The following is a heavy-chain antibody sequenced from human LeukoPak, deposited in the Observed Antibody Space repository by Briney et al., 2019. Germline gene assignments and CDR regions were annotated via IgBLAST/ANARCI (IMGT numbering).Heavy chain of an antibody. Sequence: GGSLRLSCASSASTFSLSWMHWFRQAPGKGLVWVSRITSDGSLTSYAVSVKGRFTISRDNAKKTLYLQMNSLRADDTAVYYCATDCYSTPDHWGQGTVVTASS. D-gene: IGHD2-15*01. CDR2: ITSDGSLT. CDR1: ASTFSLSW. J-gene: IGHJ4*02. CDR3: ATDCYSTPDH. V-gene: IGHV3-74*01.